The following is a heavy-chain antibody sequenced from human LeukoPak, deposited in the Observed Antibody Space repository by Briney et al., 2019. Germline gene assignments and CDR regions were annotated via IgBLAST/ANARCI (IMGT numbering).Heavy chain of an antibody. CDR3: ARAYCGGDCYSIHWFDP. J-gene: IGHJ5*02. D-gene: IGHD2-21*02. Sequence: GASVKVSCKASGGTFSSYAISWVRQAPGQGLEWMGGIIPIFGTANYAQKFQGRVTITADGSTSTAYMELSSLRSEDTAVYYCARAYCGGDCYSIHWFDPWGQGTLVTVSS. CDR1: GGTFSSYA. V-gene: IGHV1-69*13. CDR2: IIPIFGTA.